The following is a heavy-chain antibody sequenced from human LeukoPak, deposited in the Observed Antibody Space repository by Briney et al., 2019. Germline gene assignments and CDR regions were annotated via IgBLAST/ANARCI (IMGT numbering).Heavy chain of an antibody. J-gene: IGHJ6*02. CDR3: ARGPVSTHGMDV. CDR1: GYTFTNYD. V-gene: IGHV1-8*01. Sequence: ASVKVACKASGYTFTNYDINWVRQATGQGLEWMGWRNPNSGRTGFAQKFQGRLTMTADTSISTAYMELSSLTSDDTAAYYCARGPVSTHGMDVWGQGTTVTVSS. D-gene: IGHD6-13*01. CDR2: RNPNSGRT.